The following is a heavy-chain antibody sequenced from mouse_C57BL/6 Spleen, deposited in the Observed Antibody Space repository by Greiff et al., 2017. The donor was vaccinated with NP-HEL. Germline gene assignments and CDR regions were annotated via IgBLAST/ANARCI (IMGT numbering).Heavy chain of an antibody. Sequence: VQLQHPGAELVRPGSSVKLSCKASGYTFTSYWMHWVKQRPIQGLEWIGNIDPSDSETHYNQKFKDKATLTVDKSSSTAYMQLSSLTSEDSAVYYCATFITTVVDAMDYWGQGTSVTVSS. V-gene: IGHV1-52*01. J-gene: IGHJ4*01. CDR3: ATFITTVVDAMDY. D-gene: IGHD1-1*01. CDR2: IDPSDSET. CDR1: GYTFTSYW.